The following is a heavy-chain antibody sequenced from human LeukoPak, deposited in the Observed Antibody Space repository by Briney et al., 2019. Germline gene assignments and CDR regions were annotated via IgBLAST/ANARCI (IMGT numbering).Heavy chain of an antibody. CDR3: AKEERGYGYGPPFDY. V-gene: IGHV3-30*18. D-gene: IGHD5-18*01. Sequence: QPGRSLRLSCAASGFTFSSYGMHWVRQAPGKGLEWVAVISYDGSNKYYADSVKGRFTISRDNSKNTLYLQMNSLRAEDTAVYYCAKEERGYGYGPPFDYWGQGTLVTVSS. CDR2: ISYDGSNK. J-gene: IGHJ4*02. CDR1: GFTFSSYG.